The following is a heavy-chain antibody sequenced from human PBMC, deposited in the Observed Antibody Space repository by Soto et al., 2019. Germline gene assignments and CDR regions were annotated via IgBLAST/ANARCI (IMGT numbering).Heavy chain of an antibody. D-gene: IGHD1-26*01. CDR1: GLRMSHTA. V-gene: IGHV3-23*01. CDR3: ATTIIHYYSVS. J-gene: IGHJ4*02. Sequence: DVQLLESGGGLVQPGGSLRLSCAVSGLRMSHTAMTWVRQAPGTGLEWVSLMTSNGGSTYYADSVEGRVTSSRDTSKNTLYLQINSLRVEDTAIYYCATTIIHYYSVSGGQGTLVTVSS. CDR2: MTSNGGST.